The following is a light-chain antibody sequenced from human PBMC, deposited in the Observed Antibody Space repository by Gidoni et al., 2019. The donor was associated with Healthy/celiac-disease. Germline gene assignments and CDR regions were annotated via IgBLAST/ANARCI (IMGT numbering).Light chain of an antibody. Sequence: EIVLTQSPGTLSLSPGERATLSCRASQSVSSSYLAWYQHKPGQAPRLLIYGASSRATGIPDRFSGSGCGTDFTLTISRLEPEDCAVYYCQQYGSSPTWTFGQGTKVEIK. CDR1: QSVSSSY. CDR3: QQYGSSPTWT. J-gene: IGKJ1*01. V-gene: IGKV3-20*01. CDR2: GAS.